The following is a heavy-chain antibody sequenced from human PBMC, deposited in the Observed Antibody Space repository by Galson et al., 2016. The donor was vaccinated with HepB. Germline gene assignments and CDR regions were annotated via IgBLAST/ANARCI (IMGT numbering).Heavy chain of an antibody. CDR3: LHQTDYVYYLFFFDY. Sequence: PALVKPTQTLTLTCTFSGFSLSTSGVGVAWIRQPPGKALEWLALIYWNDDERYSPSLKNRLTIPQDTSKNQVVLTMTNMDPVDTATYYCLHQTDYVYYLFFFDYWGQGTLVTVSS. J-gene: IGHJ4*02. V-gene: IGHV2-5*01. CDR2: IYWNDDE. CDR1: GFSLSTSGVG. D-gene: IGHD4-17*01.